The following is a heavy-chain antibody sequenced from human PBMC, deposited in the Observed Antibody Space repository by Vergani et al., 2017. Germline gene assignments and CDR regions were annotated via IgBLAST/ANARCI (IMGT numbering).Heavy chain of an antibody. J-gene: IGHJ5*02. V-gene: IGHV4-59*01. CDR3: GRVADFYGLGSRLLDL. CDR1: GGSTSGYY. D-gene: IGHD3-10*01. CDR2: MYHSGST. Sequence: QVRLQESGPALVKPSETLPLTCSVSGGSTSGYYWSWIRQPPGKELEWIGYMYHSGSTNYNPSLETRVTISGDTSKNQYSLKLNSVTAADTAVYYCGRVADFYGLGSRLLDLWVQGILVTVSS.